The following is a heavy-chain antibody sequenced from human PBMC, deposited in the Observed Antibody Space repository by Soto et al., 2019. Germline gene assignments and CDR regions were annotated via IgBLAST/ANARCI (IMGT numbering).Heavy chain of an antibody. CDR1: GFTFSSYS. J-gene: IGHJ4*02. D-gene: IGHD5-12*01. V-gene: IGHV3-21*01. CDR2: ISSSSSYI. Sequence: EVQLVESGGGLVKPGGSLRLSCAASGFTFSSYSMNWVRQAPGKGLEWVSSISSSSSYIYYADSVKGRFTISRDNAKNSLYLQMNSLRAEDTAVYYCARDIGGYSGYANDHWGQGTLVTVSS. CDR3: ARDIGGYSGYANDH.